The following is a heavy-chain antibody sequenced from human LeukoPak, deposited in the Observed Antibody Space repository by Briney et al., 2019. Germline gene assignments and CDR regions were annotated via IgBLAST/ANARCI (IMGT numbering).Heavy chain of an antibody. CDR3: ASGMVRGRSYGIQRSYCDY. D-gene: IGHD3-10*01. Sequence: SETLSLTCTVSGGSISSYYWSWIRQPPGKGLEWIGYIYYSGSTNYNPSLKSRVTISVDTSKNQFSLKLSSVTAADTAVYYCASGMVRGRSYGIQRSYCDYWGQGTLVTVSS. CDR2: IYYSGST. CDR1: GGSISSYY. J-gene: IGHJ4*02. V-gene: IGHV4-59*01.